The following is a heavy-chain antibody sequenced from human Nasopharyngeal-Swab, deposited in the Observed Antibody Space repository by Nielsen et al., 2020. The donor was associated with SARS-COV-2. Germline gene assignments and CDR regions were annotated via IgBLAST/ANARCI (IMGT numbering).Heavy chain of an antibody. Sequence: SLKISCETSGFTFDDYAMYRVRQAPGKGLEWVSGISWNGNIRGHADSLEGRFTISRDNAKSSLYLQMNSLRVEDTALYYCARENNWEALRYIDLWGRGTLVTVSS. CDR1: GFTFDDYA. J-gene: IGHJ2*01. CDR2: ISWNGNIR. D-gene: IGHD1-20*01. V-gene: IGHV3-9*01. CDR3: ARENNWEALRYIDL.